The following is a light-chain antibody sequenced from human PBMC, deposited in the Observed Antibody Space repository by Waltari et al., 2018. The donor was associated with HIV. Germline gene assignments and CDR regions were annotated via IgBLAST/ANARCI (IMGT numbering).Light chain of an antibody. J-gene: IGKJ2*01. CDR3: QQYNNWPRT. V-gene: IGKV3-15*01. Sequence: EIVMTQSPVTLSVSPGERATLSCRASQSVSSNLAWYQQKPGQAPRLLIYGASTSATGIPARFSGSGSGTEFTLTISSLQSEDFAVYYCQQYNNWPRTFGQGTKLEIK. CDR1: QSVSSN. CDR2: GAS.